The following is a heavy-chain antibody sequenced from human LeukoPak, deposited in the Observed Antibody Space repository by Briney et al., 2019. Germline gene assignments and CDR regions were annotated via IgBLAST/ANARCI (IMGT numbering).Heavy chain of an antibody. CDR1: VYTFTDYN. CDR2: VDPEDGAT. Sequence: ASVKISCKASVYTFTDYNIHWVRQAPGKGLEWVGRVDPEDGATMYAEKFQDRVTITADTSTDTTYMELRSLRSEDTAVYYCANLVVVIAARSFDYWGQGTLVTVSS. CDR3: ANLVVVIAARSFDY. V-gene: IGHV1-69-2*01. J-gene: IGHJ4*02. D-gene: IGHD2-15*01.